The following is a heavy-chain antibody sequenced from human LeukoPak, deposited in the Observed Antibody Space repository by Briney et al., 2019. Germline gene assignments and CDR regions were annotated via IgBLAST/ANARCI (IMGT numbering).Heavy chain of an antibody. CDR3: ARNGGHYYDSSGYYWDY. D-gene: IGHD3-22*01. Sequence: SETLSLTCTVSGGSISSYYWSWIRQPPGKGLEWIGYIYYSGSTNYNPSLKSRVTISVDTSKNQFSLKLSSVTAADTAVYYCARNGGHYYDSSGYYWDYWGQGTLVTVSS. J-gene: IGHJ4*02. V-gene: IGHV4-59*12. CDR2: IYYSGST. CDR1: GGSISSYY.